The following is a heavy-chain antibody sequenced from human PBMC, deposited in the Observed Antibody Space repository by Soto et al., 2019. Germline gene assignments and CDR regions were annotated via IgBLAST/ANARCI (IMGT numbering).Heavy chain of an antibody. CDR1: GGSISSGDYY. J-gene: IGHJ5*02. CDR2: IYYSRIT. Sequence: QVQLQESGPGLVKPSQTLSLTCTVSGGSISSGDYYWSWIRQPPGKVLEWIGYIYYSRITYYSPSLKSRVTISVDTSKNQFSLKLSSGTAADTAVYYCAREIAAAGLGFGPWGQGTLVTVSS. V-gene: IGHV4-30-4*01. D-gene: IGHD6-13*01. CDR3: AREIAAAGLGFGP.